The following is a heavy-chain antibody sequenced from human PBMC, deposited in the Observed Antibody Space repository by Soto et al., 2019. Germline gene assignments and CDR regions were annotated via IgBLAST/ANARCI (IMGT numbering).Heavy chain of an antibody. CDR1: GFIFKMYW. J-gene: IGHJ4*02. V-gene: IGHV3-74*01. Sequence: EVQLVESGGGLVPPGGSVRLACAASGFIFKMYWMHWVRQTPGKGLVWISRIYNDGSYTDYADSVKGRFTISRDNVNDTLYLQMTNLRAEDSGLYYCTRGPRPIATGTGAYWGQVTQVTVSS. CDR2: IYNDGSYT. CDR3: TRGPRPIATGTGAY. D-gene: IGHD1-1*01.